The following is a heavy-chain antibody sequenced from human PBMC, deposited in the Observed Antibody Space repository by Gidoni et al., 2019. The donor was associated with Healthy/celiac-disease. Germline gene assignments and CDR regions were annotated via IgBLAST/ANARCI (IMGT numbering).Heavy chain of an antibody. Sequence: QVQLQESGPGLAKPSQTLSLTCTVSGGSISSGGYYWSWIRQHPGKGLEWIGYIYYSGSTYYNPSLKSRVTISVDTSKNQFSLKLSSVTAADTAVYYCARGLWSGYYRVRDGYYYYMDVWGKGTTVTVSS. V-gene: IGHV4-31*03. D-gene: IGHD3-3*01. CDR3: ARGLWSGYYRVRDGYYYYMDV. CDR2: IYYSGST. J-gene: IGHJ6*03. CDR1: GGSISSGGYY.